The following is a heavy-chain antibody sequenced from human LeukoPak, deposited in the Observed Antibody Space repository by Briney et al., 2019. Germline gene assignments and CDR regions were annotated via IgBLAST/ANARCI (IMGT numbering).Heavy chain of an antibody. CDR2: IIPIFGTA. J-gene: IGHJ6*03. CDR1: GGTFSSYA. D-gene: IGHD5-18*01. CDR3: ARLDGYSYGYYYMDV. V-gene: IGHV1-69*13. Sequence: ASVKVSCKASGGTFSSYAISWVRQAPGQGLEWMGGIIPIFGTANYAQEFQGRVTITADESTSTAYMELSSLRSEDTAVYYCARLDGYSYGYYYMDVWGKGTTVTISS.